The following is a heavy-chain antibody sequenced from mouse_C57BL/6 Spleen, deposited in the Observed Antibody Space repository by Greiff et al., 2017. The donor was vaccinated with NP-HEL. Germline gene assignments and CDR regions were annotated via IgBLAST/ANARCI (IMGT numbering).Heavy chain of an antibody. Sequence: QVQLQQPGAELVKPGASVKVSCKASGYTFTNYWMHWVKQRPGQGLEWIGRIHPSDSDTNYNQKFKGKATLTVDKSSSTAYMQLSSLTSEDSAVYYCAIEDGNYGLAWFAYWGQGTLVTVSA. J-gene: IGHJ3*01. V-gene: IGHV1-74*01. CDR2: IHPSDSDT. D-gene: IGHD2-1*01. CDR1: GYTFTNYW. CDR3: AIEDGNYGLAWFAY.